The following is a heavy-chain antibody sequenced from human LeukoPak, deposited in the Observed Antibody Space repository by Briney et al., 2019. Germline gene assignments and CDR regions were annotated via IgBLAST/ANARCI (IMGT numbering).Heavy chain of an antibody. Sequence: SETLSLTFAVDGGPFRGYYGSWIRQPPGKGLEWIGGINHSGSTNYNPSLKSRVTISVDTSKNQFTPNLSSMTAADTAVYYCARGGGYYGSGSYSLPYYYYYYYMDVWGKGTTVTDSS. D-gene: IGHD3-10*01. CDR3: ARGGGYYGSGSYSLPYYYYYYYMDV. CDR1: GGPFRGYY. J-gene: IGHJ6*03. V-gene: IGHV4-34*01. CDR2: INHSGST.